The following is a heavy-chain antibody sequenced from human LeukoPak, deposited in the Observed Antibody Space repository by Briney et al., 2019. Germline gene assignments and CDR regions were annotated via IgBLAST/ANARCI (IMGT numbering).Heavy chain of an antibody. CDR2: ISSSGSTT. CDR3: ARDKTGTTGGVFDY. D-gene: IGHD1-1*01. V-gene: IGHV3-48*03. CDR1: GFTLSSYG. Sequence: GSLRLSCAASGFTLSSYGINWVRQAPGKGLEWVSYISSSGSTTYYADSVKGRFSISRDNAKNSLYLQMNSLRADDTAVYYCARDKTGTTGGVFDYWGQGTLITVSS. J-gene: IGHJ4*02.